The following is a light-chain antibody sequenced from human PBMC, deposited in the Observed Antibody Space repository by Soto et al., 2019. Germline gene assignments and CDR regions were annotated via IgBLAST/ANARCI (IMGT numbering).Light chain of an antibody. Sequence: QLVLTQSPSASASLGASVKLTCTLSSGHSSYAIAWHQQQPEKGPRYLMKLNSDGSHSKGDGIPDRFSGSSSGAARYLTISSLQSEDEADFYCQTWGTGTVVFGGGTKVTVL. CDR1: SGHSSYA. J-gene: IGLJ2*01. V-gene: IGLV4-69*01. CDR3: QTWGTGTVV. CDR2: LNSDGSH.